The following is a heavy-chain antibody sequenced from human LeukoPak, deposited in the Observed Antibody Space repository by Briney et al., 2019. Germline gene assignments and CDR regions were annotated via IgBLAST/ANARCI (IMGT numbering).Heavy chain of an antibody. CDR3: AKDRIYYYGSGSYFDY. CDR1: GFTFSSYA. Sequence: PGGSLRLSCAASGFTFSSYAMSWVRQAPGKGLEWVSAISGSGGSTYYADSVKSRFTISRDNSKNTLYLQMNSLRAEDTAVYYCAKDRIYYYGSGSYFDYWGQGTLVTVSS. D-gene: IGHD3-10*01. V-gene: IGHV3-23*01. J-gene: IGHJ4*02. CDR2: ISGSGGST.